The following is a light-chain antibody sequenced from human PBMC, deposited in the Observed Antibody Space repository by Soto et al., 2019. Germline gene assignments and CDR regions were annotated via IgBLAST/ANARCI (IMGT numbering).Light chain of an antibody. Sequence: EIVMAQSPATLSVSPGERATLSCRASQSVSNNLAWYQQRPGQAPRLLIYGASTRATGIPARFSGSGSGTEFTLTISSLQSEDFAVYYCQQYNNWPPWTFGQGTKVEVK. CDR2: GAS. V-gene: IGKV3-15*01. CDR1: QSVSNN. J-gene: IGKJ1*01. CDR3: QQYNNWPPWT.